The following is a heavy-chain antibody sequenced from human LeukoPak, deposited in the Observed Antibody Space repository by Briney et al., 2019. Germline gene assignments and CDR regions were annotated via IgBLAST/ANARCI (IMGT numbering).Heavy chain of an antibody. Sequence: GGSLRISCAASGFTFSNYWMSWVRQAPGKGLEWVSYIHLSGTPTHYADPVKGRFSISRDNVKNSLYLQMDNLRAEDTAVYYCARDRGYTRTNTGGYPVFDLWGQGTLVTVSS. CDR3: ARDRGYTRTNTGGYPVFDL. V-gene: IGHV3-48*04. D-gene: IGHD2-8*02. J-gene: IGHJ4*02. CDR1: GFTFSNYW. CDR2: IHLSGTPT.